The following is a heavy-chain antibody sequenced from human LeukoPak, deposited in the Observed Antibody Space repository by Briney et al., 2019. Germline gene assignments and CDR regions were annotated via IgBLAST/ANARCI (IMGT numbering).Heavy chain of an antibody. CDR1: GDSITNGAYS. Sequence: PSETLSLTCAVSGDSITNGAYSWSWIRQPPGKGLEWIGYIYHSGSTYYNPSLKSRVTISLDRSKNQFSLKVTSVTAADTAVYYCARGLRYYGSGSYTHFDYWGQGSLVTVSS. CDR3: ARGLRYYGSGSYTHFDY. V-gene: IGHV4-30-2*01. D-gene: IGHD3-10*01. J-gene: IGHJ4*02. CDR2: IYHSGST.